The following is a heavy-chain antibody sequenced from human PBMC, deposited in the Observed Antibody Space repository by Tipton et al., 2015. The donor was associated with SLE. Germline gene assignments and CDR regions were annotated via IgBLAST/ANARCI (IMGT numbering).Heavy chain of an antibody. Sequence: TLSLTCTVSGGSITNHYWNWIRQPPGKGLEWIGYIHYSGTTHDNPSLKSRVTMSVDMSKNQFSLRLTSVTAADTAVYYCAVATYEYGSGLDFWGQGTLVTVSS. J-gene: IGHJ4*02. V-gene: IGHV4-59*11. D-gene: IGHD3-10*01. CDR3: AVATYEYGSGLDF. CDR1: GGSITNHY. CDR2: IHYSGTT.